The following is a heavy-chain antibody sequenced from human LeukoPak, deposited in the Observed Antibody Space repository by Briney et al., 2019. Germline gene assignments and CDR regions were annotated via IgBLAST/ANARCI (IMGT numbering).Heavy chain of an antibody. J-gene: IGHJ5*02. CDR3: ARDNSVGDIAWWFDP. CDR2: IIPMFGTA. CDR1: GGTFSNYA. D-gene: IGHD1-26*01. Sequence: SVKVSCKASGGTFSNYAITWVRQAPGQGLEWMGGIIPMFGTASYAQKFQGRITLTRDMSATTDYMELSSLTSEDTAVYYCARDNSVGDIAWWFDPWGQGTLVTVSS. V-gene: IGHV1-69*05.